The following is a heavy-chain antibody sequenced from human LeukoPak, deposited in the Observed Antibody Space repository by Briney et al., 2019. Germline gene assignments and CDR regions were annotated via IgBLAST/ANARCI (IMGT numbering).Heavy chain of an antibody. J-gene: IGHJ6*03. D-gene: IGHD3-3*01. CDR3: AASHYDFWSGYAYYYYYMDV. CDR1: GYTLTELS. V-gene: IGHV1-24*01. CDR2: FDPEDGET. Sequence: GASVKVSCKVSGYTLTELSMHWVRQAPGKGLEWMGGFDPEDGETIYAQKFQGRVTMTEDTSTDTAYMELSSLRSEDTAVYYCAASHYDFWSGYAYYYYYMDVWGKGTTVTVSS.